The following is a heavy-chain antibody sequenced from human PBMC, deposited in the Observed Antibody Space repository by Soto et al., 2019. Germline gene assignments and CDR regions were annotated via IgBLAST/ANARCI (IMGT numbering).Heavy chain of an antibody. D-gene: IGHD3-10*01. CDR1: GFTFSSYW. CDR2: IKQDGSEK. CDR3: ARNRRGGKYPPVGY. Sequence: PGGSLRLSCAASGFTFSSYWMSWVRQAPGKGLEWVANIKQDGSEKYYVDSVKGRFTISRDNAKNSLYLQMNSLRAEDTAVYYCARNRRGGKYPPVGYWGRGPLVPV. J-gene: IGHJ4*02. V-gene: IGHV3-7*01.